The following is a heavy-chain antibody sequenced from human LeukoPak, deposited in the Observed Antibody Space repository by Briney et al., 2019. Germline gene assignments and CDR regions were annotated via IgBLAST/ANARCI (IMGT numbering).Heavy chain of an antibody. CDR3: ARDWIWVGAGYGLDV. CDR1: GFNVTSNY. Sequence: GGSLRLSFAASGFNVTSNYMSWVRQAPGKGLEWVSVIYSDGTTYYADSVEGRFSISRDDSENTVFLQMTNLGAEDSAVYYCARDWIWVGAGYGLDVWGQGTTVVVSS. J-gene: IGHJ6*02. CDR2: IYSDGTT. V-gene: IGHV3-53*01. D-gene: IGHD3-10*01.